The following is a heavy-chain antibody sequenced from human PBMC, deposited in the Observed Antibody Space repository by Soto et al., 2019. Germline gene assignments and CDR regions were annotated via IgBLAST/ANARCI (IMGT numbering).Heavy chain of an antibody. CDR1: GFTFSSYA. V-gene: IGHV3-64*01. CDR2: ISSNGGST. Sequence: GGSLRLSCAASGFTFSSYAMHWVRQAPGKGLEYVSAISSNGGSTYYANSVKGRFTISRDNSKNTLYLQMGSLRAEDMAVYYCARDHFQHPMLRVAWFEAWGQGTVVT. D-gene: IGHD2-8*01. CDR3: ARDHFQHPMLRVAWFEA. J-gene: IGHJ5*02.